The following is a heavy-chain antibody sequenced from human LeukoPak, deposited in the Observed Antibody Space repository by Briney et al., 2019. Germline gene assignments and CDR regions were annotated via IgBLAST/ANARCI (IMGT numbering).Heavy chain of an antibody. CDR1: GGSISSSSYY. V-gene: IGHV4-39*01. D-gene: IGHD1-26*01. Sequence: PSETLSLTCTVSGGSISSSSYYWGWIRQPPGKGLEWIGSIYYSGSTYYNPSLKSRVTISVDTSKNQFSLKLSSVTAADTAVYYCARQRSGSYSLRFDPWGQGTLVTVSS. J-gene: IGHJ5*02. CDR2: IYYSGST. CDR3: ARQRSGSYSLRFDP.